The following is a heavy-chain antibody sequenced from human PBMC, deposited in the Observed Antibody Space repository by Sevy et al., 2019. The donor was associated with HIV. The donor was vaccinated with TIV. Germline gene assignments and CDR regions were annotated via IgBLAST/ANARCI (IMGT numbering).Heavy chain of an antibody. CDR1: GFTFSSYG. Sequence: GESLKISCAASGFTFSSYGMHWVRQAPGKGLEWVAVISYDGSNKYYADSVKGRFTISRDNSKNTLYLQMNGLRAEDTAVYYCAKDPLKYYYYGMDVWGQGTTVTVSS. J-gene: IGHJ6*02. CDR3: AKDPLKYYYYGMDV. CDR2: ISYDGSNK. V-gene: IGHV3-30*18.